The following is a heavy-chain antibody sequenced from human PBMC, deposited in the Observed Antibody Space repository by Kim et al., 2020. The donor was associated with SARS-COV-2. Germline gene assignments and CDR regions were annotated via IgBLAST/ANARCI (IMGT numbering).Heavy chain of an antibody. J-gene: IGHJ4*02. D-gene: IGHD4-17*01. V-gene: IGHV1-18*01. CDR3: ARGAYGDVSFDY. Sequence: YAQKVEGRVTMTTDTSTNTAYMELWSLRSDDTAMYYCARGAYGDVSFDYWGQGTLVTVSS.